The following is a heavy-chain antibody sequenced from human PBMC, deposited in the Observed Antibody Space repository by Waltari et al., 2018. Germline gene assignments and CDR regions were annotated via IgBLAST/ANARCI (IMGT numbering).Heavy chain of an antibody. J-gene: IGHJ4*02. CDR3: ARDASPVAGRGGRSVFHFDY. D-gene: IGHD6-19*01. CDR2: IYTSGST. CDR1: GGSISSGSYY. V-gene: IGHV4-61*02. Sequence: ESGPGLVKPSQTLSLTCTVSGGSISSGSYYWSWIRQPAGKGLEWIGRIYTSGSTNYNPSLKSRVTISVDTSKNQFSLKPSSVTAADTAVYYCARDASPVAGRGGRSVFHFDYWGQGTLVTVSS.